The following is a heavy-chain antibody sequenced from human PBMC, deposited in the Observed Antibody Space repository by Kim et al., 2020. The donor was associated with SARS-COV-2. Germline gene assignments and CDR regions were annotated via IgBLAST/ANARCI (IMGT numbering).Heavy chain of an antibody. J-gene: IGHJ2*01. D-gene: IGHD2-15*01. Sequence: SVKVSCKASGGTFSNYAMHWVRQAPGQGLEWMGRINAIIGKAKYAQKFQGRLTITADTSTSTAYMELSSLRSEDTAVYYCARGAGYCRVCDCYW. CDR2: INAIIGKA. V-gene: IGHV1-69*04. CDR1: GGTFSNYA. CDR3: ARGAGYCRVCDCYW.